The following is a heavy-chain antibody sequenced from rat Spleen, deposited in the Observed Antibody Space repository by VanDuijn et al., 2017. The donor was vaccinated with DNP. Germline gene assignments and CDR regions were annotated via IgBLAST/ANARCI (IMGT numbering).Heavy chain of an antibody. V-gene: IGHV5-31*01. CDR2: INTDGGNT. CDR3: AKHGYYTGDY. CDR1: GFTFNNYW. Sequence: EVQLEESGGGLVQPGGSLKVSCEASGFTFNNYWMTWIRQVPGKGLEWVASINTDGGNTYYRDSVKGRFTISRDNAKSTLYLQMDSLRSEDTATYYCAKHGYYTGDYWGQGVMVTVSS. J-gene: IGHJ2*01. D-gene: IGHD1-1*01.